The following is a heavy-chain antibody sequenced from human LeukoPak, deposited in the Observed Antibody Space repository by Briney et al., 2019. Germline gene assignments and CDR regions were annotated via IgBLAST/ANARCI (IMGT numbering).Heavy chain of an antibody. D-gene: IGHD3/OR15-3a*01. CDR3: ARHPTDFWTGYYLFDY. J-gene: IGHJ4*02. CDR1: GYSFTSYW. CDR2: IYPADSDT. V-gene: IGHV5-51*01. Sequence: GESLKISYKGSGYSFTSYWIAWVRQMPGKGLEWMGIIYPADSDTRYSPSFQGQVTISADKSITTAYLQWSSLKASDTAMYYCARHPTDFWTGYYLFDYWGQGTLVTVPS.